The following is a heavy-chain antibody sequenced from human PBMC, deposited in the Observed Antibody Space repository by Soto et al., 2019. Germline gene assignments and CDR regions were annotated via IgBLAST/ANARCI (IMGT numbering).Heavy chain of an antibody. CDR3: ERDLIAIAAPGPPGGHYYGMDF. Sequence: QVQLVQSGAEVKKPGSSVKVSCKASGGSFSSYAISWVRQAPGQGLEWMGGIIPIFGTVNYAQKFQGRVTITADESTSTAYMGLSGLRSEDTAVSYCERDLIAIAAPGPPGGHYYGMDFWGQGTTVTVSS. D-gene: IGHD6-13*01. CDR2: IIPIFGTV. V-gene: IGHV1-69*01. J-gene: IGHJ6*02. CDR1: GGSFSSYA.